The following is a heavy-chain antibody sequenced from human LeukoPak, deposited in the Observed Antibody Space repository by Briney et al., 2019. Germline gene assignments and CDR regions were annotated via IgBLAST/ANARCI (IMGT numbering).Heavy chain of an antibody. V-gene: IGHV4-39*07. Sequence: PSETLSLTCTVSGGSISSGSCYWGWIRQPPGKGLEWIGSLYYSGSTYYNPSLKSRVTMSADTSETPFSLKLKSVTAADTAVYYCARESDRYCFSTSCPNWFAPWGQGTLVTVSS. CDR1: GGSISSGSCY. CDR2: LYYSGST. J-gene: IGHJ5*02. D-gene: IGHD2-2*01. CDR3: ARESDRYCFSTSCPNWFAP.